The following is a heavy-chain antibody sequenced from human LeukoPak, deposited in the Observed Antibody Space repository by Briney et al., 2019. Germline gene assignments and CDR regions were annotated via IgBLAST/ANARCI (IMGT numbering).Heavy chain of an antibody. CDR2: IYYSGST. Sequence: PSETLSLTCTVSGASISSYYWSWIRQPPGKGLEWIGYIYYSGSTNYNPSLKSRVTISVDTSKNQFSLKLSSVTAADTAVYYCARGVVPAASTHWFDPWGQGTLVTVSS. D-gene: IGHD2-2*01. CDR1: GASISSYY. V-gene: IGHV4-59*01. J-gene: IGHJ5*02. CDR3: ARGVVPAASTHWFDP.